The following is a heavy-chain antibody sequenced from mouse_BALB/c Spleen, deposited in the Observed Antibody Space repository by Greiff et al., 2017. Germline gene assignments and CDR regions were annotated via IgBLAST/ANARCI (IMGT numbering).Heavy chain of an antibody. J-gene: IGHJ2*01. CDR2: ISSGSSTI. D-gene: IGHD1-1*01. CDR3: ARSPTTYYFDY. Sequence: EVQLVESGGGLVQPGGSRKLSCAASGFTFSSFGMHWVRQAPEKGLEWVAYISSGSSTIYYADTVKGRFTISRDNPKNTLFLQMTSLRSEDTAMYYCARSPTTYYFDYWGQGTTLTVSS. CDR1: GFTFSSFG. V-gene: IGHV5-17*02.